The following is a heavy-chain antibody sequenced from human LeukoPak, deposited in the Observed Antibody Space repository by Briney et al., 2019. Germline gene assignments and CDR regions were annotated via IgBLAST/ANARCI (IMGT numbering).Heavy chain of an antibody. J-gene: IGHJ4*02. CDR1: GFTFIDYD. D-gene: IGHD6-19*01. Sequence: GGSLRLSCAGSGFTFIDYDLHWVRPLRSKGLEWVSPIGIRGHTHYSGSVKGRFTISRENAESSLYLQMNSLRAEDTAVYYCARGGIQVSGIDEFDYWGQGTLVTVAS. CDR3: ARGGIQVSGIDEFDY. CDR2: IGIRGHT. V-gene: IGHV3-13*01.